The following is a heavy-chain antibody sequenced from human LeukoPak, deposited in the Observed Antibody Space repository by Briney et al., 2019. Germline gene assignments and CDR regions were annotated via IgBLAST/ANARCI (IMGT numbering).Heavy chain of an antibody. CDR2: IKQDGSEK. V-gene: IGHV3-7*01. D-gene: IGHD3-22*01. CDR1: GFTFSTYC. CDR3: ARDEDYYDSDGEFDY. J-gene: IGHJ4*02. Sequence: GGSLRLSCAASGFTFSTYCMSSGGQAPGKGLEWVAIIKQDGSEKYYGDSVKGRFTISRDNAKKSLYLQMNSLRVEDTAVYYCARDEDYYDSDGEFDYWGQGTLVTVSS.